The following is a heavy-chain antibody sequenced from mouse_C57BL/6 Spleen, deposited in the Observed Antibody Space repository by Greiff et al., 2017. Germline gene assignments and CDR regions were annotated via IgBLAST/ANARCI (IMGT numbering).Heavy chain of an antibody. V-gene: IGHV2-5*01. J-gene: IGHJ4*01. D-gene: IGHD1-1*01. CDR3: AKENYGRDYAMDY. Sequence: VQLKESGPGLVQPSQSLSITCTVSGFSLTSYGVHWVRQSPGKGLEWLGVIWRGGSTDYNAAFMSRLSITKDNSKSQVFFKMNSLQADDTAIYYCAKENYGRDYAMDYWGQGTSVTVSS. CDR2: IWRGGST. CDR1: GFSLTSYG.